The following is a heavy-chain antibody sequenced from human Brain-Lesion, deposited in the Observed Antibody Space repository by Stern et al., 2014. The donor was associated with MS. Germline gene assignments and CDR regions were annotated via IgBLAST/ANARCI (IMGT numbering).Heavy chain of an antibody. CDR2: VNNDGRRT. D-gene: IGHD3-10*01. CDR1: GLTFSNYW. CDR3: ARGERWFDS. J-gene: IGHJ5*01. V-gene: IGHV3-74*02. Sequence: EVQLVESGGGLVQPGGSLRLSCAASGLTFSNYWMHWVRQAPGQGLVWVSRVNNDGRRTSYADSVKGRFTMSRDNAKNTLYLQMNSLRVEDTANYYCARGERWFDSWGQGTLVTVSS.